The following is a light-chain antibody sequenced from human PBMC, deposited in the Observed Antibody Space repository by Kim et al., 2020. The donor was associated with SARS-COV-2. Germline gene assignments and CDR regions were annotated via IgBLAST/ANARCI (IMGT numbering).Light chain of an antibody. Sequence: DIQMTQSPSILSASVGDRVTITCRASQNIASWLAWYQQKLGTVPKSLIYKASNLEGGVPSRFSGSGSGTEFTLTISSLQPDDFGTYYCQQYHFSSRTFGQGTKVDIK. CDR2: KAS. J-gene: IGKJ1*01. CDR1: QNIASW. CDR3: QQYHFSSRT. V-gene: IGKV1-5*03.